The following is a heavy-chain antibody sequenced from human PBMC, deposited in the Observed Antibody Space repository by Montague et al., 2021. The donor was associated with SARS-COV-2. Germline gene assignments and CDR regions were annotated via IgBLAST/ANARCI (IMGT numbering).Heavy chain of an antibody. CDR1: GVSITSTNW. CDR2: ISYGGIA. CDR3: AGKVLTVPADY. J-gene: IGHJ4*02. Sequence: ETLSLTCAVSGVSITSTNWWSLVRQPPGKGLEWIGEISYGGIATYNPSLKSRATIPMDRSRNLFSLKLSSVTAADTAIYYCAGKVLTVPADYWGQGTLVTVS. D-gene: IGHD4-11*01. V-gene: IGHV4-4*02.